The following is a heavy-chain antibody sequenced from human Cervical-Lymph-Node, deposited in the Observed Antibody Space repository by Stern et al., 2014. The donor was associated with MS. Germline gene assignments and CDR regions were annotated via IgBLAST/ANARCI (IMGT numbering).Heavy chain of an antibody. CDR3: ARRGQYGSYPLYYYYGMDV. CDR2: VYSSGST. D-gene: IGHD3-10*01. V-gene: IGHV4-59*01. CDR1: GGSITSYY. Sequence: QVQLVESGPGLVKPSETLSLTCTVSGGSITSYYWSWIRQPPGKGLEWIGHVYSSGSTNYNPSLKSRVTISGDTSKNQFSLKLRSVTAADTAVYYCARRGQYGSYPLYYYYGMDVWGQGTTVTVSS. J-gene: IGHJ6*02.